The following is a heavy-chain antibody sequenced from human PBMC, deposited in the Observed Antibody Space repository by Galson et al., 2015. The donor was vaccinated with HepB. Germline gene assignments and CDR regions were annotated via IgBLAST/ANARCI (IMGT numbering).Heavy chain of an antibody. CDR2: INTTSDNK. CDR3: TRIALSGSYWYFDY. J-gene: IGHJ4*02. V-gene: IGHV3-48*01. Sequence: SLRLSCAASGFTFSSYTMNWVRQAPGKGLEWISFINTTSDNKFSADSVKGRFIISRDNAKNLLYLQMNSRRAEDTAVYYCTRIALSGSYWYFDYWGQGSLVTVSS. CDR1: GFTFSSYT. D-gene: IGHD1-26*01.